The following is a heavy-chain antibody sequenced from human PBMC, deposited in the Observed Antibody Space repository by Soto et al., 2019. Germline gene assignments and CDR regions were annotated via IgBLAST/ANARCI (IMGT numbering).Heavy chain of an antibody. V-gene: IGHV3-66*01. CDR2: IYSGGST. J-gene: IGHJ6*03. Sequence: GGSLRLSCAASGFTVSSNYMSWVRQAPGKGLEWVSVIYSGGSTYYADSVKGRFTISRDNSKNTLYLQMNSLRAEDTAVYYCARVPLNLYDFWSGSYYMDVWGKGTTVTVSS. CDR3: ARVPLNLYDFWSGSYYMDV. D-gene: IGHD3-3*01. CDR1: GFTVSSNY.